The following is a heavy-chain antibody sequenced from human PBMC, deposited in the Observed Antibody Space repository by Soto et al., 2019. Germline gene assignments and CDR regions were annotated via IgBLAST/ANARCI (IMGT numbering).Heavy chain of an antibody. V-gene: IGHV3-33*06. J-gene: IGHJ6*02. CDR1: GFTFSSYG. Sequence: GGSLRLSCAASGFTFSSYGMHWVRQAPGKGLEWVAVIWYDGSNKYYADSVKGRFTISRDNSKNTLYLQMNSLRAEDTAVYYCAKDWQLQEDYYYGMDVWGQGTTVTVSS. CDR2: IWYDGSNK. D-gene: IGHD1-26*01. CDR3: AKDWQLQEDYYYGMDV.